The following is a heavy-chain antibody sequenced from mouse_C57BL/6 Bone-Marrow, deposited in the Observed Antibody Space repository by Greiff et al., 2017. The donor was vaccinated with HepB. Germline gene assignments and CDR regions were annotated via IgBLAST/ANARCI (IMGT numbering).Heavy chain of an antibody. J-gene: IGHJ3*01. CDR3: ARGNYYGTSAWIAY. V-gene: IGHV1-64*01. Sequence: QVQLQQSGAELVKPGASVKLSCKASGYTFTSYWMHWVKQRPGQGLEWIGMIHPNSGSTNYNEKFKSKATLTVDKSSSTAYMQLSSLTSEDSAVYYCARGNYYGTSAWIAYWGQGTLVTVSA. CDR1: GYTFTSYW. D-gene: IGHD1-1*01. CDR2: IHPNSGST.